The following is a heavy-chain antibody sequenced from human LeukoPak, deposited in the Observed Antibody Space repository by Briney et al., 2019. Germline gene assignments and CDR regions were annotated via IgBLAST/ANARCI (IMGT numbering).Heavy chain of an antibody. CDR1: GFTFSSYS. D-gene: IGHD3-3*01. CDR3: ARIPVRFLDVFAAFDI. V-gene: IGHV3-21*01. CDR2: ISSSGSYI. Sequence: GGSLRLSCAASGFTFSSYSMNWVRQAPGKGLEWVSSISSSGSYIYYADSVKGRFTISRDNAKNSLYLQMNSLRAEDTAVYYCARIPVRFLDVFAAFDIWGQGTMVTVSS. J-gene: IGHJ3*02.